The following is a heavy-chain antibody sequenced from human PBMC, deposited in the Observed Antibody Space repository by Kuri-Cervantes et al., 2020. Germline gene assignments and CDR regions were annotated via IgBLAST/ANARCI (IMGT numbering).Heavy chain of an antibody. CDR2: SYTSGST. Sequence: GSLRLSCTVSGGSISSYYWSWSRPPAGKGLEWIGRSYTSGSTNYNPSLKSRDTISVDTSNNQFSLKLRSATAADTAVYYWASGAPQYCCGGSCFYYYYYGMDVWGQGTTVTVSS. D-gene: IGHD2-15*01. CDR1: GGSISSYY. J-gene: IGHJ6*02. V-gene: IGHV4-4*07. CDR3: ASGAPQYCCGGSCFYYYYYGMDV.